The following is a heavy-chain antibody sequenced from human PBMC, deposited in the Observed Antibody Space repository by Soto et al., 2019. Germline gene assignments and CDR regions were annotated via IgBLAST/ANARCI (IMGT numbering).Heavy chain of an antibody. V-gene: IGHV3-33*01. CDR1: GFTFSSYG. CDR2: IWYDGSNK. CDR3: AALVSIVVVTAPYYYYGMDV. Sequence: PGGSLRLSCAASGFTFSSYGMHWVRQAPGKGLEWVAVIWYDGSNKYYADSVKGRFTISRDNSKNTLYLQMNSLRAEDTAVYYCAALVSIVVVTAPYYYYGMDVWGQGTTVTVSS. J-gene: IGHJ6*02. D-gene: IGHD2-21*02.